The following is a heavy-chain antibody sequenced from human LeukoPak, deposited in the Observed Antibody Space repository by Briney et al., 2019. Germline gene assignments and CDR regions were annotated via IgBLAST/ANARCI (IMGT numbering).Heavy chain of an antibody. D-gene: IGHD3-22*01. J-gene: IGHJ6*02. CDR1: GGSISSYY. CDR3: AREVRQYYYGMDV. CDR2: IYYSGST. Sequence: SETLSLTCTVSGGSISSYYWSWIRQPPGKGLEWVGYIYYSGSTNYNPSLKSRVTISVDTSKNQFSLKLSSVTAADTAVYYCAREVRQYYYGMDVWGQGTTVTVSS. V-gene: IGHV4-59*12.